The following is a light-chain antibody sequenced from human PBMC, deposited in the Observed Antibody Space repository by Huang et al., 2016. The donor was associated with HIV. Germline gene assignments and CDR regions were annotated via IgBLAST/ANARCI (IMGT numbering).Light chain of an antibody. CDR3: QKYHSAPFT. CDR1: QGIANY. CDR2: AAS. J-gene: IGKJ3*01. Sequence: DIQMTQSPSSLSASVGDRVTITCRASQGIANYLAWYQQKAGKVPKLLIYAASTLQSGVPSRFSGGGSGTDFTLTISSLQPEDVATYYCQKYHSAPFTFGPGTTVDIK. V-gene: IGKV1-27*01.